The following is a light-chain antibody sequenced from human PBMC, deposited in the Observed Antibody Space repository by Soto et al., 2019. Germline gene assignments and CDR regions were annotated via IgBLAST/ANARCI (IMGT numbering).Light chain of an antibody. CDR1: QNIAKY. J-gene: IGKJ4*01. CDR2: ETS. CDR3: QETYSKPPT. V-gene: IGKV1-39*01. Sequence: DIQMAQSPSSLSASVGDRVTITCRACQNIAKYLNWYQQKPGKAPLLLIYETSKLEIGVPSRFAGSGSGTDFTLTISSLQPEDFATYYCQETYSKPPTFGGGTKVDIK.